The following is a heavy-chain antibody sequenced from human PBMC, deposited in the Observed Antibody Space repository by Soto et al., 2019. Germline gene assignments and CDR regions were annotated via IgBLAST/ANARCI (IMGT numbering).Heavy chain of an antibody. CDR2: VNPSGGHT. V-gene: IGHV1-46*04. Sequence: QVQLMQSGAEVKKPGASVKVSCKASGDTFSDYYIHWVRQAPGQGLEWMGTVNPSGGHTTYSQHLLGRVRMPRDTSTCTLDSELTSPPSEDTAVYFSASGGHVVVVTAAFDYWGQGTLGTGSS. CDR1: GDTFSDYY. D-gene: IGHD2-21*02. J-gene: IGHJ4*02. CDR3: ASGGHVVVVTAAFDY.